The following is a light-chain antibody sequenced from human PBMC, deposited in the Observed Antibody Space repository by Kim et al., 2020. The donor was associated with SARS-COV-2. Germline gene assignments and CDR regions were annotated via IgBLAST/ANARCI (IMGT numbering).Light chain of an antibody. CDR2: QDT. CDR3: QAWDNTWV. CDR1: KLGEKY. V-gene: IGLV3-1*01. J-gene: IGLJ3*02. Sequence: VSVSPGQTVTITCSGDKLGEKYSSWYQQQPGQAPVLVLYQDTKRPSGIPERFAGSNSGNTATLTISGAQAMDEADYYCQAWDNTWVFGGGTQLTVL.